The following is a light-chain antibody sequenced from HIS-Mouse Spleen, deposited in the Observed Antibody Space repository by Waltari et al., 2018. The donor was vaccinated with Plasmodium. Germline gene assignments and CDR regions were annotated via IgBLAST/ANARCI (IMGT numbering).Light chain of an antibody. Sequence: QSVLTQPPSASGTPGQRVTISCSGSISSIGSNTVNWYQQLPGTAPKLLIYSNNQRPSGVPDRSSGSKSGTSASLASSGLQSEDEADYYCAAWDDSLNGVVFAGGTKLTVL. J-gene: IGLJ2*01. CDR3: AAWDDSLNGVV. CDR1: ISSIGSNT. V-gene: IGLV1-44*01. CDR2: SNN.